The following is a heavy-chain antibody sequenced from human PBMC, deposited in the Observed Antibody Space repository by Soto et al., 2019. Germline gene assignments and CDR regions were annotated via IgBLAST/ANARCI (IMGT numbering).Heavy chain of an antibody. D-gene: IGHD1-26*01. CDR1: GFSLTTDRVG. V-gene: IGHV2-5*02. CDR3: AHAYGGRSLY. Sequence: QITLKESGPTLVKPTQTLTLTCTFSGFSLTTDRVGVGWILQPPGEALEWLAVIYWDDSKTYRPSLESRLTITKDPPKNQVAPTTTNMDSLDTATYYCAHAYGGRSLYWGQGTLVTVSS. CDR2: IYWDDSK. J-gene: IGHJ4*02.